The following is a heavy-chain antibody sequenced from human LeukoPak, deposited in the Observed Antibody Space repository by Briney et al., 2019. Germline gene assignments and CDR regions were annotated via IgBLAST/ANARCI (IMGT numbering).Heavy chain of an antibody. J-gene: IGHJ4*02. D-gene: IGHD6-13*01. CDR2: ISVYNANT. CDR1: GDTFSNYA. CDR3: ARTSAYGSSWHSY. Sequence: ASVKVSCKASGDTFSNYAISWVRQAPGRGLEWMGWISVYNANTNDAQKFQGRVTVTTDTSTNTTYMELRSLRSDDTAVYYCARTSAYGSSWHSYWGQGTLVTVSS. V-gene: IGHV1-18*01.